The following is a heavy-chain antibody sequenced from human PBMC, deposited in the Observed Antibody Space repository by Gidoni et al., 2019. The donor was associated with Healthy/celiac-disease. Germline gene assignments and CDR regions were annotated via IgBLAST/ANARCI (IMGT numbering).Heavy chain of an antibody. CDR1: DFTFSIFS. V-gene: IGHV3-21*01. J-gene: IGHJ3*02. CDR3: ARGEDIVVVVAAITSCAFDI. Sequence: EVQLVESGGGLVKRGGSLRLACAACDFTFSIFSTHWVRQAPGQGRGWGSSISSNSRNIYYADSVKGRFTISRDNAKNSLYLQMNSLRAEDTAVYYCARGEDIVVVVAAITSCAFDIWGQGTMVTVSS. CDR2: ISSNSRNI. D-gene: IGHD2-15*01.